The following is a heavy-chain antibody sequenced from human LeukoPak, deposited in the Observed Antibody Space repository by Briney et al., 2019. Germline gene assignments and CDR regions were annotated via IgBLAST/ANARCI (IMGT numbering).Heavy chain of an antibody. CDR2: IYHSGST. V-gene: IGHV4-38-2*02. D-gene: IGHD1-20*01. J-gene: IGHJ6*03. CDR3: ATCITGTCHYYYYMDV. CDR1: GHSIINSYY. Sequence: SETLSLTCTVSGHSIINSYYWGWIRQPPGKGLEWIGSIYHSGSTYYNPSLKSRVTISVDTSKNQFSLKLSSVTAADTAVYYCATCITGTCHYYYYMDVWGKGTTVTVSS.